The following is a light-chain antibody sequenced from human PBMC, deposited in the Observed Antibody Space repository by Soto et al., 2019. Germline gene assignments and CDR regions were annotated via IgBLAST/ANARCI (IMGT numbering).Light chain of an antibody. Sequence: AIQMTPSPSSLSASVGDRVTITCRASQGVRNDLGWYEQKPGKAPKLLIYAASSLQSRVPSRFSGSGSGTDFTLTISSLQPEDFATYYCLQDYNDPRTFGQGTKVEIK. CDR1: QGVRND. CDR2: AAS. CDR3: LQDYNDPRT. V-gene: IGKV1-6*01. J-gene: IGKJ1*01.